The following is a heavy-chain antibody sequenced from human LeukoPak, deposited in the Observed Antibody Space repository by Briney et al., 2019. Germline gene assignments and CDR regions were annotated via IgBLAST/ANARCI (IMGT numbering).Heavy chain of an antibody. J-gene: IGHJ6*02. CDR1: GFTFSSYS. CDR2: ISSSSSYI. Sequence: GGSLRLSCAASGFTFSSYSMNWVRQAPRRGLEWVSSISSSSSYIYYADSVKGRFTISRDNAKNSLYLQMNSLRAEDTAAYYCARDPVSSDVYNGMDVWGQGTTVTVSS. V-gene: IGHV3-21*01. D-gene: IGHD1-14*01. CDR3: ARDPVSSDVYNGMDV.